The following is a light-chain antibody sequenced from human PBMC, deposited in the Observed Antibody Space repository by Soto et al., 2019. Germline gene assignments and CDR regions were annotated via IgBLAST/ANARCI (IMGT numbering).Light chain of an antibody. CDR1: SSNIGANYD. J-gene: IGLJ1*01. V-gene: IGLV1-40*01. CDR2: GDN. CDR3: PSYDSSLNRV. Sequence: QAVVSQPPSVSGAPGQRITISCTGSSSNIGANYDVHWYRQVPGTAPKLLMSGDNNRPSGVADRFSGSKSGTSASLAITRLQAEDEADYYCPSYDSSLNRVFGTGTKLTVL.